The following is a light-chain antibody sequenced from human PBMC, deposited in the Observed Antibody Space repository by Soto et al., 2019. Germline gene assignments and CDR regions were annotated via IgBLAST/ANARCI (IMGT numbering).Light chain of an antibody. CDR1: QSLTSN. Sequence: VVMTQSPATLSVSPGDGVTLSCRASQSLTSNLAWYQHKVGQAPRLLIYGGSVRATGVPARFSGRGSGAEFSLTISSLQSEDFAVYYCQQSGSSFLTFGPGTKVDI. CDR3: QQSGSSFLT. CDR2: GGS. J-gene: IGKJ3*01. V-gene: IGKV3-15*01.